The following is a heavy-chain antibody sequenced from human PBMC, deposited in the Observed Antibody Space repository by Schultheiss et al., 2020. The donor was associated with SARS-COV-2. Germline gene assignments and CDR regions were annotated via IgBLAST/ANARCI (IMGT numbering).Heavy chain of an antibody. CDR2: IYYSGST. J-gene: IGHJ6*02. CDR3: ARVPHDCSSTSCYGMDV. CDR1: GGSISSSNW. V-gene: IGHV4-4*02. Sequence: TSAVSGGSISSSNWWSWVRQPPGKGLEWIGYIYYSGSTYYNPSLKSRVTISVDTSKNQFSLKVSSVTAADTAVYYCARVPHDCSSTSCYGMDVWGQGTTVTGSS. D-gene: IGHD2-2*01.